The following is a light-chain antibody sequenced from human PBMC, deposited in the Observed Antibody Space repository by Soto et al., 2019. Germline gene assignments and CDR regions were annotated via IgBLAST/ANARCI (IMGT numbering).Light chain of an antibody. V-gene: IGKV1-9*01. Sequence: DIQLTQSPSFLSASVGDRVTITCRAGQGVGTYLAWYQQKPGKAPKLLIYDASTLQRGVPSRFSGGGSGAEFTLTISRLQPDDFATYFCHSRAFGQGTRLEIK. CDR2: DAS. CDR1: QGVGTY. J-gene: IGKJ5*01. CDR3: HSRA.